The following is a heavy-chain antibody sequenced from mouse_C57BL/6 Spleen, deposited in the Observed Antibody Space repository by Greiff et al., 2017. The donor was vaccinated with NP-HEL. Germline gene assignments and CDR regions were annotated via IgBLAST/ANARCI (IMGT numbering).Heavy chain of an antibody. CDR1: GYAFSSSW. D-gene: IGHD4-1*01. CDR3: ARLTPLDY. V-gene: IGHV1-82*01. J-gene: IGHJ2*01. Sequence: QVQLKESGPELVKPGASVKISCKASGYAFSSSWMNWVKQRPGKGLEWIGRIYPGDGYTNYNGKFKGKATLTADKSTSTAYMQLHSLTSEDSAVYCCARLTPLDYWGQGTTLTVSS. CDR2: IYPGDGYT.